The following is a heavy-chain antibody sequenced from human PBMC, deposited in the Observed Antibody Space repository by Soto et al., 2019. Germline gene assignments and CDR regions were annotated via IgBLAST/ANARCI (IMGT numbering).Heavy chain of an antibody. CDR2: IYYSGST. CDR3: ARDGDTSGYYYFDY. J-gene: IGHJ4*02. CDR1: GGSISSYY. D-gene: IGHD3-22*01. Sequence: PSETLSLTCTVSGGSISSYYWSWIRQPPGKGLEWIGYIYYSGSTNYNPSLKSRVTISVDTSKNQFSLKVSSVTAADTAVYYCARDGDTSGYYYFDYWGQGTLVTVSS. V-gene: IGHV4-59*01.